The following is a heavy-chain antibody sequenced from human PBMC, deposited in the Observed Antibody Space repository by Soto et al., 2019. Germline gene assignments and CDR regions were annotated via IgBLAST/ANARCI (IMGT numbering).Heavy chain of an antibody. J-gene: IGHJ6*02. CDR3: ARRGDVPYYYYGLDV. D-gene: IGHD3-16*01. CDR2: ISGYNANT. Sequence: QVQLVQSGAEVKKPGASVKVSCKASGYSFTRYGISWVRQAPGQGLEWMGWISGYNANTNYPENLPGRSPMTTDTSTRTAYMEVRNLISDETAVYYCARRGDVPYYYYGLDVWGQGTTVTVSS. CDR1: GYSFTRYG. V-gene: IGHV1-18*01.